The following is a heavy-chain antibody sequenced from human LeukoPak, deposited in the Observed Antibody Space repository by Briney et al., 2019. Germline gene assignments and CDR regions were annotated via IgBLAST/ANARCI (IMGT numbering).Heavy chain of an antibody. J-gene: IGHJ4*02. V-gene: IGHV1-69*04. CDR2: IIPILGIA. CDR3: ARVRWYYYDSSGYADY. CDR1: GGTFSSYA. Sequence: SVKVSCKASGGTFSSYAISWVRQAPGQGLEWMGRIIPILGIANYAQKFQGRVTMTTDTSTSTAYMELRSLRSDDTAVYYCARVRWYYYDSSGYADYWGQGTLVTVSS. D-gene: IGHD3-22*01.